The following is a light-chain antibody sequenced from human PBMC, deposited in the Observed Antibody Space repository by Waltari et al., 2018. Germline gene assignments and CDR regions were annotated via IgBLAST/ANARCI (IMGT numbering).Light chain of an antibody. CDR2: GAS. CDR1: QSLTKKY. CDR3: QQYGSSVMYT. Sequence: EIVLTQSPGTLSLSPGERATLSGRASQSLTKKYLAWYQQKPGQAPRLLIYGASSRAAGIPDRFSGSGSGTDFTLTISRLEPEDFAVYYCQQYGSSVMYTFGQGTKLEIK. J-gene: IGKJ2*01. V-gene: IGKV3-20*01.